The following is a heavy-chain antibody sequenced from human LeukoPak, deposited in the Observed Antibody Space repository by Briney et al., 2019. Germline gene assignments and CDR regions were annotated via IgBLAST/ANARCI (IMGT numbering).Heavy chain of an antibody. CDR2: ISGSGDDI. CDR1: GFTFRSYN. Sequence: GGSLRLSCAASGFTFRSYNMNWVRQAPGKGLEWVSSISGSGDDIYYADSLKGRFTISRDNARNSLYLQMNSLRAEDTAVYYCARGVAMAGTATDYWGQGTLVTVSS. D-gene: IGHD6-19*01. V-gene: IGHV3-21*01. J-gene: IGHJ4*02. CDR3: ARGVAMAGTATDY.